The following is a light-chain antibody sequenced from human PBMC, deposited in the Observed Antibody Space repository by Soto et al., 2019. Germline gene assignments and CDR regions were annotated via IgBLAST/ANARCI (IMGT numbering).Light chain of an antibody. CDR2: GNS. J-gene: IGLJ1*01. CDR3: QSYDSSLSAYV. V-gene: IGLV1-40*01. CDR1: SSNIGAGYD. Sequence: VLTQPPSVSGAPGQRVTISCTGSSSNIGAGYDLHWYQQLPGTAPKLLIYGNSNRPSGVPDRFSGSKSGTSASLAITGLQAEDEADYYCQSYDSSLSAYVFGTGTKVTVL.